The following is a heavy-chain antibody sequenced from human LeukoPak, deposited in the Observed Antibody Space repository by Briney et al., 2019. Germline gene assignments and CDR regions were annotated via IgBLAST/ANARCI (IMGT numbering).Heavy chain of an antibody. CDR3: AREPSFTFGGVIVMWLYYGMDV. V-gene: IGHV1-8*01. J-gene: IGHJ6*02. Sequence: ASVKVSCKASGYTFTIYDINWVRQAPGQGLEWMGWMNPNSGNTGYAQKFQGRVTMTRNTSISTAYMELSSLRSEDTAVYYCAREPSFTFGGVIVMWLYYGMDVWGQGTTVTVSS. CDR1: GYTFTIYD. CDR2: MNPNSGNT. D-gene: IGHD3-16*02.